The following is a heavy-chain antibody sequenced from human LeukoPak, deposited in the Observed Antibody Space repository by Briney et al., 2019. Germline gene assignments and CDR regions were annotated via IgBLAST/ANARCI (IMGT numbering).Heavy chain of an antibody. CDR3: ARGAGDY. J-gene: IGHJ4*02. Sequence: SETLSLTCTVSGGSISSGSYYWSWIRQPPGKGLEWIGSIYHSGSTYYNPSLKSRVTISVDTSKNQFSLKLSSVTAADTAVYYCARGAGDYWGQGTLVTVSS. CDR2: IYHSGST. CDR1: GGSISSGSYY. V-gene: IGHV4-39*07. D-gene: IGHD1-26*01.